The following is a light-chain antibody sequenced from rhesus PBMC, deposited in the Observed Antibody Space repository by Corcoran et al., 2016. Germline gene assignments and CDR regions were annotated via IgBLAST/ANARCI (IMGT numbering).Light chain of an antibody. V-gene: IGKV3-10*01. Sequence: QVILTQSPATLSLSPGERATLSCRASQSVSSYLAWYQQKPGQAPRLLIYGASSRATGLPDRFRGSGSGTDFTLTISSLEPEDVGVYHCYQHSSGYSFGQGTKVEIK. J-gene: IGKJ2*01. CDR3: YQHSSGYS. CDR2: GAS. CDR1: QSVSSY.